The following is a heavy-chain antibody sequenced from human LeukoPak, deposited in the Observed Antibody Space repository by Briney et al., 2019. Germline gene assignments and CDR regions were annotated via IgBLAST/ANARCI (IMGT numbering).Heavy chain of an antibody. Sequence: GGSLRLSCAASGFTFSSYAMGWVRQAPGKGLEWVSAITASGGNTYYADSVKGRFTISRDNSKNTLYLQVNSLRAEDTAVYYCAKGNGYSYGRYYFDCWGQGTLVTVSS. CDR1: GFTFSSYA. V-gene: IGHV3-23*01. J-gene: IGHJ4*02. CDR2: ITASGGNT. D-gene: IGHD5-18*01. CDR3: AKGNGYSYGRYYFDC.